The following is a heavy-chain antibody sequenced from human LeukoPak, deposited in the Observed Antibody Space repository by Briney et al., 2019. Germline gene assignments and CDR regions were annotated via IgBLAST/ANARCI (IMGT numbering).Heavy chain of an antibody. Sequence: SETLCLTCAVYGGSFSGYYWSWIRQPPGKGLEWSGEINHSGSTNYNPSLKSRVTISVDTSKNQFSLKLSSVTAADTAVYYCASPIIAVAGTDYYGMDVWGQGTTVTVSS. CDR2: INHSGST. CDR1: GGSFSGYY. D-gene: IGHD6-19*01. CDR3: ASPIIAVAGTDYYGMDV. V-gene: IGHV4-34*01. J-gene: IGHJ6*02.